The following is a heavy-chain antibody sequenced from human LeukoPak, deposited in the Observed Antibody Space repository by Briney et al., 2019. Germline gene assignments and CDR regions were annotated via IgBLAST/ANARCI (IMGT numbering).Heavy chain of an antibody. Sequence: PSETLSLTCTVSGASISSSTYYWGWIRQPPGMGLEWIGNIYYSGNTYYNPSLKSRVTISVDTSKNQFSLKLSSVTAADTAVYYCARELGYDFAPLKTGFDPWGQGTLVTVSS. D-gene: IGHD3-3*01. CDR2: IYYSGNT. CDR3: ARELGYDFAPLKTGFDP. J-gene: IGHJ5*02. CDR1: GASISSSTYY. V-gene: IGHV4-39*02.